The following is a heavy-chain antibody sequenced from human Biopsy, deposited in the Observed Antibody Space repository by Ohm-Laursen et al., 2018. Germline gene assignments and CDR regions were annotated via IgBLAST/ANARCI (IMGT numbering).Heavy chain of an antibody. V-gene: IGHV1-2*02. J-gene: IGHJ4*02. CDR3: ARDLVDWTVPS. CDR1: GDAFLGYY. CDR2: IYPNNGAT. Sequence: SAKVSCKAFGDAFLGYYLHWVRQAPGQGLEWMGSIYPNNGATKNAQKFQGRVTMTRDTSINTAFMELKSLRSDDTAVYYCARDLVDWTVPSWGQGTLVIVSS. D-gene: IGHD3/OR15-3a*01.